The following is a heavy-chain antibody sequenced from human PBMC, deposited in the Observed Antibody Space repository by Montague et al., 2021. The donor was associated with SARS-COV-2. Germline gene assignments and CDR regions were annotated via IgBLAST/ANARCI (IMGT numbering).Heavy chain of an antibody. CDR2: IYYSGST. V-gene: IGHV4-39*01. J-gene: IGHJ3*02. Sequence: SKTRSLTCTVSGGSISSSSHYWGWIRQPPGKGLEWIGSIYYSGSTYYNPSLKSRVTISVDTSKNQFSLKLSSVTAADTAVYYCASPTYYYDSSGSDAFDIWGQGTMVTVSS. D-gene: IGHD3-22*01. CDR3: ASPTYYYDSSGSDAFDI. CDR1: GGSISSSSHY.